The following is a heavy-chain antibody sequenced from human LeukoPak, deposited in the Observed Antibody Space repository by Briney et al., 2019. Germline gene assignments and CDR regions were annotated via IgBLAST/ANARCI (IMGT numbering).Heavy chain of an antibody. V-gene: IGHV4-4*07. CDR1: GGSISSYY. J-gene: IGHJ3*02. CDR2: IYTSGST. CDR3: ARDVFTWIQLWSGMDAFDI. D-gene: IGHD5-18*01. Sequence: SETLSLTCTVSGGSISSYYWSWIRQPAGKGLEWIGRIYTSGSTNYNPSLKSRVTMSVDTSKNQFSLKLSSVTAADTAVYYCARDVFTWIQLWSGMDAFDIWGQGTMVTVSP.